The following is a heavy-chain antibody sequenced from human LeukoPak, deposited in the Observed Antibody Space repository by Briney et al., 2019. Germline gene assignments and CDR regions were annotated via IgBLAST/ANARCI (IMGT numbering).Heavy chain of an antibody. Sequence: ASVKVSCKASGYTFTGYYMHWVRQAPGQGLEWMGWIDPNSGGTNYAQKFQGRVTMTRDTSISTAYMELSRLRSDDTAVYYCAAVAGLGNAFDIWGQGTMVTVSS. CDR2: IDPNSGGT. D-gene: IGHD6-19*01. CDR1: GYTFTGYY. J-gene: IGHJ3*02. V-gene: IGHV1-2*02. CDR3: AAVAGLGNAFDI.